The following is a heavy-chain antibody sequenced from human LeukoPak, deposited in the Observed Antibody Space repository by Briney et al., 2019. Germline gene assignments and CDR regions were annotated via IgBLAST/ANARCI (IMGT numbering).Heavy chain of an antibody. J-gene: IGHJ4*02. Sequence: TLSLTCTVSGGSISSYYWSWIRQPPGKALEWLALIYWDDDKRYSPSLKSRLTITKDTSKDQVVLTMTNMDPVDTATYYCAHSRGSYQAGIDYWGQGTLVTASS. V-gene: IGHV2-5*08. CDR1: GGSISSYYW. CDR3: AHSRGSYQAGIDY. D-gene: IGHD1-26*01. CDR2: IYWDDDK.